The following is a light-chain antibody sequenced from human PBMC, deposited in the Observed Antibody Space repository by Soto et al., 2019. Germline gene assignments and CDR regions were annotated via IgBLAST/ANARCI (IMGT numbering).Light chain of an antibody. CDR3: SSYTTAFFYV. V-gene: IGLV2-14*01. CDR1: SSDIGAFNY. J-gene: IGLJ1*01. Sequence: QSALTQPASVSGSPGQSITLSCTGSSSDIGAFNYVAWYQQHPGKAPKLIIHWVTNRPSGVSSRFSGPKSNYTASLTISGLQAEDEADYYCSSYTTAFFYVFGTGTKVTVL. CDR2: WVT.